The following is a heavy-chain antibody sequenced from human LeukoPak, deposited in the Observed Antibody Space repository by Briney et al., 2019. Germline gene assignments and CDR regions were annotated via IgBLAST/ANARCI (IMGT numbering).Heavy chain of an antibody. CDR2: INHSGST. V-gene: IGHV4-38-2*02. D-gene: IGHD3-9*01. CDR1: GYSISSGYY. Sequence: SETLSLTCTVSGYSISSGYYWGWIRQPPGKGLEWIGEINHSGSTNYNPSLKSRVTISVDTSKNQFSLKLSSVTAADTAVYYCARHGILTGYSTYYFDYWGQGTLVTVSS. J-gene: IGHJ4*02. CDR3: ARHGILTGYSTYYFDY.